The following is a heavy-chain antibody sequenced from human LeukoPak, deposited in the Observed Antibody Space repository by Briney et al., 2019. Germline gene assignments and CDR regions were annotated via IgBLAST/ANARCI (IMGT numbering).Heavy chain of an antibody. V-gene: IGHV4-38-2*02. D-gene: IGHD3-10*01. CDR2: IYHSGST. J-gene: IGHJ5*02. CDR3: ARDLEYYGSGPKKNWFDP. CDR1: GYSISSGYY. Sequence: SETLSLTCAVSGYSISSGYYWGWIRQPPGKGLEWIGSIYHSGSTYYNPSLKSRVTISVDTSKNQFSLKLSSVTAADTAVYYCARDLEYYGSGPKKNWFDPWGQGTLLTVSS.